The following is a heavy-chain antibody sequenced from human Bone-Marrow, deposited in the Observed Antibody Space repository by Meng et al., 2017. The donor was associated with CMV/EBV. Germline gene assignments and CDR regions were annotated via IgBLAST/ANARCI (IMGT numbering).Heavy chain of an antibody. Sequence: GGSLRLSCAASGFTFSSYAMSWVRQAPGKGLEWVSVIYSGGSSTYYADSVKGRFTISRDNSKNTLYLQMNSLRAEDTAVYYCAKDTTPLGAVAATLGYWGQGTLVTVSS. J-gene: IGHJ4*02. CDR1: GFTFSSYA. CDR3: AKDTTPLGAVAATLGY. D-gene: IGHD6-13*01. V-gene: IGHV3-23*03. CDR2: IYSGGSST.